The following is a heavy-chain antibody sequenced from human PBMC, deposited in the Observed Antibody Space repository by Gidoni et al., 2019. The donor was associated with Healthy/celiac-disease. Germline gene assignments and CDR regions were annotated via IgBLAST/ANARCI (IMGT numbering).Heavy chain of an antibody. D-gene: IGHD1-26*01. CDR2: IYWDDDK. CDR1: GFSLSTSGVG. CDR3: AHTGGSYYVKEWQAFDI. V-gene: IGHV2-5*02. Sequence: QITLKESGPTLVKPTQTLTLTCTFSGFSLSTSGVGVGWIRQPPGKALEWLALIYWDDDKRYSPSLKSRLTITKDTSKNQVVLTMTNMDPVDTATYYCAHTGGSYYVKEWQAFDIWGQGTMVTVSS. J-gene: IGHJ3*02.